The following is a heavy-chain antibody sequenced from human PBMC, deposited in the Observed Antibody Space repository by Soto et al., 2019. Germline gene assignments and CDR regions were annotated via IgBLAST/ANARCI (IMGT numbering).Heavy chain of an antibody. CDR3: AHRRSGYNLYNWFDP. CDR1: GFSLSTSGVG. Sequence: SGPTLVNPTQTLTLTCTFSGFSLSTSGVGVGWIRQPPGKALEWLALIYWDDDKRYSPSLKSRLTITKDTSKNQVVLTMTNMVPVDTAFYFCAHRRSGYNLYNWFDPWGQGTLVTVSS. CDR2: IYWDDDK. D-gene: IGHD3-3*01. V-gene: IGHV2-5*02. J-gene: IGHJ5*02.